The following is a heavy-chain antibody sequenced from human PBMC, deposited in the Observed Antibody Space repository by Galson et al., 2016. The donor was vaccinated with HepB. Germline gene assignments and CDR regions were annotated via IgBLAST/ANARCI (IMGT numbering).Heavy chain of an antibody. Sequence: CAISGDSVSNHAAAWIWIRQSPSRGLEWLGRTYYRSQWDSDYAVSVKSRITIYSDTSKNLFSLQLNSVTPEDTAVYYCARAIHRGRGMDVWGQGTKVTDSS. J-gene: IGHJ6*02. D-gene: IGHD1-14*01. CDR2: TYYRSQWDS. CDR1: GDSVSNHAAA. CDR3: ARAIHRGRGMDV. V-gene: IGHV6-1*01.